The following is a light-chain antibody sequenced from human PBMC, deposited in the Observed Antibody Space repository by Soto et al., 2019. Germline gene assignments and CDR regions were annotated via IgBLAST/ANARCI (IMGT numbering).Light chain of an antibody. Sequence: QPVLTQSSSASASLGSSVKLTCTLSIGHSSYIIAWHQQEPGKAPRYLMNLEGSGTYNKGSGVPDRFSGSSSGADRYLTISNLQFEDEADYYCETWDSNTRVFGGGTKLTVL. J-gene: IGLJ3*02. CDR2: LEGSGTY. CDR3: ETWDSNTRV. V-gene: IGLV4-60*02. CDR1: IGHSSYI.